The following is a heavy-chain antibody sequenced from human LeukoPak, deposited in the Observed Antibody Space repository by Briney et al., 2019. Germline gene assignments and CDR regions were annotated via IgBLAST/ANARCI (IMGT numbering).Heavy chain of an antibody. CDR2: ISSSSSYI. D-gene: IGHD1-26*01. CDR3: ARDILLRERSGLKWELLGSAFDI. J-gene: IGHJ3*02. Sequence: AGGSLRLSCAASGFTFSSYSMNWVRQAPGKGLEWVSSISSSSSYIYYADSVKGRFTISRDNAKNSLYLQMNSLRAEDTAVYYCARDILLRERSGLKWELLGSAFDIWGQGTMVTVSS. V-gene: IGHV3-21*01. CDR1: GFTFSSYS.